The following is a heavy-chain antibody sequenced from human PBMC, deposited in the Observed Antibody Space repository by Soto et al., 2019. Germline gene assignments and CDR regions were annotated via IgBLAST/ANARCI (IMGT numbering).Heavy chain of an antibody. V-gene: IGHV1-69*13. D-gene: IGHD6-13*01. CDR3: ARELHSISYSSSCLCYFDY. CDR1: GGTFSSYA. Sequence: ASVKVSCKASGGTFSSYAISWGRQAPGQGLEWMGGVIPIFGTANYAQKFQGRVTITADESTSTAYMELSSLRSEDTAVYYCARELHSISYSSSCLCYFDYWGQGTLVTVSS. J-gene: IGHJ4*02. CDR2: VIPIFGTA.